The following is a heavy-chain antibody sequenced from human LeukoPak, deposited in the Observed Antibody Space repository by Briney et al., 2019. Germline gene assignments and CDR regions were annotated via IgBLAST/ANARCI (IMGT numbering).Heavy chain of an antibody. CDR3: GRGIRVSSGSPDY. D-gene: IGHD3-22*01. CDR1: GFTFSSHS. Sequence: PGGSLRLSCAASGFTFSSHSMNWVRQAPGKGLEWVSSISSSSSYIYYADSVKGRFTIPRDNAKNSLYLQMNSLRAEDTAVYYCGRGIRVSSGSPDYWGQGVLVTVSS. CDR2: ISSSSSYI. J-gene: IGHJ4*02. V-gene: IGHV3-21*01.